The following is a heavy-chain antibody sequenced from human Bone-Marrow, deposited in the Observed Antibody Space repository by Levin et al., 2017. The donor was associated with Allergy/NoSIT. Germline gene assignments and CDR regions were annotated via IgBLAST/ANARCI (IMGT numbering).Heavy chain of an antibody. V-gene: IGHV1-8*01. D-gene: IGHD4-17*01. CDR1: GYTFTSYD. J-gene: IGHJ4*02. Sequence: ASVKVSCKASGYTFTSYDINWVRQATGQGLEWMGWMSPNSGDTGFAQKFQGRVTMTRDTSISTAYMELSSLRSEDTAVYYCARGPEGVGDYGWGQGTLVTVSP. CDR2: MSPNSGDT. CDR3: ARGPEGVGDYG.